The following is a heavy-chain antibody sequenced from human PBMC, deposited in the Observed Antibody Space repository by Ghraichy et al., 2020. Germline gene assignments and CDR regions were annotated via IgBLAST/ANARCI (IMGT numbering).Heavy chain of an antibody. CDR3: TRENGSLPDY. D-gene: IGHD2-2*03. V-gene: IGHV3-7*03. J-gene: IGHJ4*02. CDR1: GFTFSTYW. Sequence: GGSLRLSCAASGFTFSTYWMSWIRQAPGKGLEWVANIKQDGSDKYYVGSVKGRFTISRDNAKNSLYLQMNSLRADDSAVYYCTRENGSLPDYWGQGALVTVSS. CDR2: IKQDGSDK.